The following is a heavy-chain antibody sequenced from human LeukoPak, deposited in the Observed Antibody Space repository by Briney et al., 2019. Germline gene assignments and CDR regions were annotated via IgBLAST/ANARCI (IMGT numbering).Heavy chain of an antibody. CDR2: ITGSGDST. CDR3: AKGRRDGYNSGPRGDI. Sequence: GGSLRLSCVASGITFRGYWMTWVRQAPGKGLGWVSAITGSGDSTYYADSVKGRFTISRDNSKYTLYLQMNSLGAEDTAVYYCAKGRRDGYNSGPRGDIWGQGTMVTVSS. CDR1: GITFRGYW. J-gene: IGHJ3*02. D-gene: IGHD5-24*01. V-gene: IGHV3-23*01.